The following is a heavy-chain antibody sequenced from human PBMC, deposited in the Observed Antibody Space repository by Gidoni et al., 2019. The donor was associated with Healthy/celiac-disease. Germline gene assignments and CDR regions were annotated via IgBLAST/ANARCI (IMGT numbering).Heavy chain of an antibody. D-gene: IGHD2-2*02. Sequence: QVQLQQWGAGLLKPSETLSLTCAVYGGSFSGHYWSWIRQPPGKGLEWIGEINHSGSTTYSPSLKSRVTISVDTSKNQFSLKLSSVTAADTAVYYCARPGGDCSSTSCYSWFDPWGQGTLVTVSS. V-gene: IGHV4-34*01. CDR1: GGSFSGHY. CDR3: ARPGGDCSSTSCYSWFDP. CDR2: INHSGST. J-gene: IGHJ5*02.